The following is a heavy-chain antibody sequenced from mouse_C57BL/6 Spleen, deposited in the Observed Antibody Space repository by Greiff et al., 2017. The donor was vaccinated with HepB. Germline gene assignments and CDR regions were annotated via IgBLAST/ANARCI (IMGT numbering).Heavy chain of an antibody. Sequence: VQLQQPGAELVKPGASVKLSCKASGYTFTSYWMHWVKQRPGQGLEWIGMIHPNSGSTNYNEKFKSKATLTVDKSSSTAYMQLSSLTSEDSAVYYCAREKDYGSSSWFAYWGQGTLVTVSA. D-gene: IGHD1-1*01. CDR3: AREKDYGSSSWFAY. V-gene: IGHV1-64*01. CDR1: GYTFTSYW. J-gene: IGHJ3*01. CDR2: IHPNSGST.